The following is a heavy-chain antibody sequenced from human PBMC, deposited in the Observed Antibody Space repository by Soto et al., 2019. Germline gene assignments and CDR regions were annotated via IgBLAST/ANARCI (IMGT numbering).Heavy chain of an antibody. CDR2: IYYTGST. V-gene: IGHV4-61*01. J-gene: IGHJ5*02. CDR1: CGSVSSGSYY. CDR3: ARDKRVSRWFDP. Sequence: SETLSLTCTVSCGSVSSGSYYWSWIRQPPGKGLEWIGYIYYTGSTNYNPSLKSRVTISVDTSKNQFSLKLSSVTAADTAVYYCARDKRVSRWFDPWGQGTLVTVSS.